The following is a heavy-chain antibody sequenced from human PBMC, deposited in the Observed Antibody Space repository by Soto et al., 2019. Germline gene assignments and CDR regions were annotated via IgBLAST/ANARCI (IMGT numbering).Heavy chain of an antibody. V-gene: IGHV1-2*04. Sequence: EASVKVSCKASGYTFTGYYMHWVRQAPGQGLELMGWINPNSGGTNYAQKFQGWVTMTRDTSISTAYMELSRLRSDDTAVYYCARSRITIFGVVSSRYYGMDVWGQGTTVTVYS. D-gene: IGHD3-3*01. CDR2: INPNSGGT. CDR1: GYTFTGYY. CDR3: ARSRITIFGVVSSRYYGMDV. J-gene: IGHJ6*02.